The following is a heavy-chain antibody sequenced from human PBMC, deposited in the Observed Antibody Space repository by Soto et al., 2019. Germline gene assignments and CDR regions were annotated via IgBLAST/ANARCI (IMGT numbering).Heavy chain of an antibody. J-gene: IGHJ3*02. CDR1: GGSISSSSYY. CDR2: IYYSGST. V-gene: IGHV4-39*01. CDR3: ARGYCSSTSCPDAFDI. Sequence: QLQLQESGPGLVKPSETLSLTCTVSGGSISSSSYYWGWIRQPPWKGLEWIGSIYYSGSTYYNPSLKSRVTISVDTSKNQFSLKLSSVTAADTAVYSCARGYCSSTSCPDAFDIWGQGTMVTVSS. D-gene: IGHD2-2*01.